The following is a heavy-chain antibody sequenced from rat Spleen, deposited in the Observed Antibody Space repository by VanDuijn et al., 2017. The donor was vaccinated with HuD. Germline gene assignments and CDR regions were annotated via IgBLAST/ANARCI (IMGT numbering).Heavy chain of an antibody. J-gene: IGHJ3*01. CDR3: ATPEFAY. V-gene: IGHV5-29*01. Sequence: EVQLVESGGGLVQPGRSLKLSCAASGFTFSNYGMAWVRQAPTKGLEWVATISYDGSSTYYRDSVKGRFTISRDNAKSTLYLQMDSLRSEDTATYYCATPEFAYWGQGTLVTVSS. CDR2: ISYDGSST. CDR1: GFTFSNYG.